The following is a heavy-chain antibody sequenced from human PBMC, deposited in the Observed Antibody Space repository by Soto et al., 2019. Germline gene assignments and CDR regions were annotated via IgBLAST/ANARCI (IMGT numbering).Heavy chain of an antibody. Sequence: EVQLVESGGGLVQPGGSLRLSCAASGFTFSSYSMNWVRQAPGKGLEWVSSISSSSSYIYYADSVKGRFTISRDNAKNSLYLQMNSLRAEDTAVYYCAIPKEMATMGTFDYWGQGTLVTVSS. V-gene: IGHV3-21*01. CDR1: GFTFSSYS. CDR2: ISSSSSYI. J-gene: IGHJ4*02. D-gene: IGHD5-12*01. CDR3: AIPKEMATMGTFDY.